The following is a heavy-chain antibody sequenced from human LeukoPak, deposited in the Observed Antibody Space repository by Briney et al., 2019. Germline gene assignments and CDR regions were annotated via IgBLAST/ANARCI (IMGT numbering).Heavy chain of an antibody. CDR1: GGSISSYY. CDR2: IYYSGST. CDR3: AREDGYCSSTSCYGFDY. Sequence: SETLSLTCAVSGGSISSYYWSWIRQPPGKGLEWIGYIYYSGSTNYNPSLKSRVTISVDTSKNQFSLKLSSVTAADTAVYYCAREDGYCSSTSCYGFDYWGQGTLVTVSS. J-gene: IGHJ4*02. D-gene: IGHD2-2*03. V-gene: IGHV4-59*01.